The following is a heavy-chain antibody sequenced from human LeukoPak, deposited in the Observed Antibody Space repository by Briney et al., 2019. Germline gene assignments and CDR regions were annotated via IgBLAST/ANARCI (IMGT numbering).Heavy chain of an antibody. CDR1: GFTFSDYW. CDR2: IRQDDSEK. J-gene: IGHJ4*02. D-gene: IGHD4-23*01. CDR3: ATDRKVGTWDPRFNY. V-gene: IGHV3-7*01. Sequence: GGSLRLSCSATGFTFSDYWMMWVRQAPGKGLEWVGNIRQDDSEKNYVDSVKGRFTISRDNAKFSLYLQMNSLRAEDTAIYYCATDRKVGTWDPRFNYWGQGTLVTVSS.